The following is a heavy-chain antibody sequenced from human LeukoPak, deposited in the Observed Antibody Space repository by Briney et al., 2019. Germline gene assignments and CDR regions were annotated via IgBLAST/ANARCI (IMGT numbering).Heavy chain of an antibody. J-gene: IGHJ4*02. V-gene: IGHV1-2*02. CDR1: GYTFTDYH. D-gene: IGHD6-19*01. Sequence: ASVKVSCKASGYTFTDYHIHWVRQAPGQGLEWMGWINPNSGGTNYAEKFHGRLTTTRATSISPAFMELSGLRSDDTALYYCTRFRHVAVAGTPHFDYWGQGALVTVSS. CDR2: INPNSGGT. CDR3: TRFRHVAVAGTPHFDY.